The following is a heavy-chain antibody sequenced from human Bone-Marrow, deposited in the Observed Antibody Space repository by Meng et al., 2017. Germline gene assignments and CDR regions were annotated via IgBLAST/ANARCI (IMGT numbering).Heavy chain of an antibody. CDR2: ISNDGSNT. CDR1: GFSFSSYL. Sequence: VRLCESGGGGVQTGRSLRLSCAPSGFSFSSYLMHWVRQAPGKGLEWLAAISNDGSNTDYADSVKGRFTISRDNSKDTVFLQMNSLRIEDTAVYYCAREIGGTTPDYWGQGTLVTVSS. J-gene: IGHJ4*02. CDR3: AREIGGTTPDY. D-gene: IGHD1-1*01. V-gene: IGHV3-30*01.